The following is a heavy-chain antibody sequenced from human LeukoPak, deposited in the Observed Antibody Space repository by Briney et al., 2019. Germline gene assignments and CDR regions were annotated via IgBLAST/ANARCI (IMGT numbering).Heavy chain of an antibody. D-gene: IGHD3-16*01. Sequence: PSETLSLTCALSGYSISIGYYWAGSRQPPGKGLEWIGSIYHSGSTYYNPSLKSRVTISVERSKNQFPLKLSSVTAADTAVHYCARGLRVGELATNPWGQGTLVTVSS. V-gene: IGHV4-38-2*01. J-gene: IGHJ5*02. CDR1: GYSISIGYY. CDR2: IYHSGST. CDR3: ARGLRVGELATNP.